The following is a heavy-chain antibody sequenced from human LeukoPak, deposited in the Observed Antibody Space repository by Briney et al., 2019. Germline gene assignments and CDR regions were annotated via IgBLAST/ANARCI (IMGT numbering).Heavy chain of an antibody. J-gene: IGHJ6*02. V-gene: IGHV4-34*01. CDR3: ARDRPGFWSGYPTDYYYYGMDV. CDR1: GGSFSGYY. CDR2: INHSGST. Sequence: TPSETLSLTCAVYGGSFSGYYWSWIRQPPGKGLEWIGEINHSGSTNYNPSLKSRVTISVDTSKNQFSLKLSSVTAADTAVYYCARDRPGFWSGYPTDYYYYGMDVWGQGTTVTVSS. D-gene: IGHD3-3*01.